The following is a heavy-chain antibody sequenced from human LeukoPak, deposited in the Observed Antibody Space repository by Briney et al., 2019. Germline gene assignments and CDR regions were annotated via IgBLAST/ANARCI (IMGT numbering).Heavy chain of an antibody. V-gene: IGHV3-30*02. CDR1: GFTFSSYG. J-gene: IGHJ3*02. CDR2: IRYDGSNK. Sequence: PGGSLRLSCAASGFTFSSYGMHWVRQAPGKGLEWVAFIRYDGSNKYYADSVKGRFTTSRDNAKNSLYMQMNNLRAEDTAVYHCVRNDGDNAFDIWGRGTKVTVSS. CDR3: VRNDGDNAFDI. D-gene: IGHD4-17*01.